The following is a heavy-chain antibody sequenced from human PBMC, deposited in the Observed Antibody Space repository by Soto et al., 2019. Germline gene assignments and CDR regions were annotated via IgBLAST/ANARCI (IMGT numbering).Heavy chain of an antibody. J-gene: IGHJ1*01. Sequence: GESLKISCKGSGYNFSNYWIGWVHQMPGKGLEWMGIIYPGDSDARYSPSFQGQVTISADKSINTAYLQWSSLKASDTAMYYCAGGGYCSGGNCYSIVSPDLEEYFQHWGQGTLVTVSS. CDR3: AGGGYCSGGNCYSIVSPDLEEYFQH. D-gene: IGHD2-15*01. V-gene: IGHV5-51*07. CDR1: GYNFSNYW. CDR2: IYPGDSDA.